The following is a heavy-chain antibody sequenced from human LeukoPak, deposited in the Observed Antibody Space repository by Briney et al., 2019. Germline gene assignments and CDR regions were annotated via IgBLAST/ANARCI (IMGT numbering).Heavy chain of an antibody. J-gene: IGHJ4*02. CDR1: GFTFNFYG. V-gene: IGHV3-23*01. CDR2: ISGSGGST. Sequence: GGSLRLSCAASGFTFNFYGMSWVRQAPGKGLEWVSSISGSGGSTYYADSVKGRFTISRDNAKNSLYLQMNSLRVEGTAVYYCAKVAKYYYGSETYYFFEHWGQGTPVTASS. CDR3: AKVAKYYYGSETYYFFEH. D-gene: IGHD3-10*01.